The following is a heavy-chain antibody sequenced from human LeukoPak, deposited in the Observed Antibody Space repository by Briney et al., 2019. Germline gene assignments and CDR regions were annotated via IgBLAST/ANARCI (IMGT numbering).Heavy chain of an antibody. D-gene: IGHD2-2*01. CDR2: ISYSGST. V-gene: IGHV4-59*01. J-gene: IGHJ4*02. Sequence: SETLSFTCTVAGGSISSYNWSWLRQPPGKGLEWIRSISYSGSTNYNPSLKSRVTISMDTSKNRFSLKLSSVTAADTAVYYCARGGSRSYTSSTLDYWGQGTLVTVSS. CDR1: GGSISSYN. CDR3: ARGGSRSYTSSTLDY.